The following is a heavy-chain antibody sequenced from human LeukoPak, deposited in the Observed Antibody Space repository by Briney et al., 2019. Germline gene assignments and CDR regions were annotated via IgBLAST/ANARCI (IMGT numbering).Heavy chain of an antibody. Sequence: SQTLSLTCAISGDSVSSNSAGWSSIRQSPSRGLEWLGRTYYRSKWYNDYAVSVKSRIILNPDTSKNQFSLQLNSVTPEDTAVYYCARERFAPRRGDYYGMDVWGQGTTVTVSS. CDR3: ARERFAPRRGDYYGMDV. CDR2: TYYRSKWYN. CDR1: GDSVSSNSAG. D-gene: IGHD3-16*01. J-gene: IGHJ6*02. V-gene: IGHV6-1*01.